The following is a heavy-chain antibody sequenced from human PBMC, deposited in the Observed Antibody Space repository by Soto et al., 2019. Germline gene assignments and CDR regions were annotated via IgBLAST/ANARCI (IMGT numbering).Heavy chain of an antibody. CDR2: IIPIPGTA. V-gene: IGHV1-69*13. J-gene: IGHJ6*01. D-gene: IGHD2-2*01. Sequence: GASVKVSCKASGGTFSSYAISCVRQAPGQGLEWMGGIIPIPGTANYAQKFQGRVTITVDESTSTAYMELSSLRSEDTAVYYCARSQGSSTSLEIYYYYYYGMEVWGQGTTVTVSS. CDR3: ARSQGSSTSLEIYYYYYYGMEV. CDR1: GGTFSSYA.